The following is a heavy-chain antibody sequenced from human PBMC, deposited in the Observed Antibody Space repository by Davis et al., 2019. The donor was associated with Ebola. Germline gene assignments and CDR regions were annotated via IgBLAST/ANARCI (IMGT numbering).Heavy chain of an antibody. V-gene: IGHV4-59*11. CDR3: AATQFLEYFHS. D-gene: IGHD5-12*01. CDR2: VYHPATI. CDR1: GGSTRGHR. J-gene: IGHJ1*01. Sequence: SETLSLTCSVSGGSTRGHRWSWIRQTPGKGLEWLGYVYHPATINYNDALSGRVVMSLDTSKNHFSLKLRSVTAADTAVYYCAATQFLEYFHSWGQGTLVTVSS.